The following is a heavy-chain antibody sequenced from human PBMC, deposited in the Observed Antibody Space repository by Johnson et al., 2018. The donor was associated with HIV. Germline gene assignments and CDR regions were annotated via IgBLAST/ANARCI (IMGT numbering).Heavy chain of an antibody. CDR2: INWNGAIT. CDR3: AKNYYGSGRGAFDI. V-gene: IGHV3-20*04. Sequence: VQLVESGGGLIQPGGSLRLSCAASGFTFSDYYMSWIRQAPGKGLEWVSGINWNGAITGHVDSVKGRCTISRDNTKNSLYLQMNNLRAEDTALYYCAKNYYGSGRGAFDIWGQGTMVTVSS. J-gene: IGHJ3*02. CDR1: GFTFSDYY. D-gene: IGHD3-10*01.